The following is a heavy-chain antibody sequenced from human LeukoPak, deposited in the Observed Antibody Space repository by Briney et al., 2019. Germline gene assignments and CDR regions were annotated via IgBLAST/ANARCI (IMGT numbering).Heavy chain of an antibody. J-gene: IGHJ3*02. V-gene: IGHV1-18*04. D-gene: IGHD2-2*01. CDR2: ISAYNGNT. CDR1: GGTFTSYG. CDR3: ARDVDIVVVPAAMEDDAFDI. Sequence: ASVKVSCKASGGTFTSYGISWVRQAPGQGLEWMGWISAYNGNTNYAQKLQGRVTMTTGTSTSTAYMELRSLRSDDTAVYYCARDVDIVVVPAAMEDDAFDIWGQGTMVTVSS.